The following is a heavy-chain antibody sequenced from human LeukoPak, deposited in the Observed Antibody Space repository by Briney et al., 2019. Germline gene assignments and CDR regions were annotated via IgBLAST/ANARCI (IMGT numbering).Heavy chain of an antibody. CDR3: ARAANRYCSGGSCYGY. D-gene: IGHD2-15*01. J-gene: IGHJ4*02. CDR2: ISSSSYI. Sequence: PGGSLRLSCAASGFTFSSYSMNWVRQAPGKGLEWVSSISSSSYIYYADSVKGRFTISRDNAKNSLYLQMNSLRAEDTAVYYCARAANRYCSGGSCYGYWGQGTLVTVSS. CDR1: GFTFSSYS. V-gene: IGHV3-21*01.